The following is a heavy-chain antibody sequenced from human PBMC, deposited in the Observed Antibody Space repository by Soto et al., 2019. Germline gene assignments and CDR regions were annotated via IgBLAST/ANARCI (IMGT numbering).Heavy chain of an antibody. Sequence: SVKVPCKACGGTVSSYAISGVRQAPGHGRECMGGIIPVFSTANSAQKFPGRVPITADESTSTVYMALSSLRSEDTAVYYCARGWNDFPHWGQGTLVTVSS. CDR1: GGTVSSYA. J-gene: IGHJ1*01. CDR2: IIPVFSTA. V-gene: IGHV1-69*13. CDR3: ARGWNDFPH. D-gene: IGHD1-1*01.